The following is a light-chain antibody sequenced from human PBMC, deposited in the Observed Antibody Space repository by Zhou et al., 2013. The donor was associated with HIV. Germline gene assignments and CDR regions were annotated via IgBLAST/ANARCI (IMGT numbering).Light chain of an antibody. Sequence: EIVLTQSPVTLSLSPGERATLSCRASQSVSSYLAWYQQKPGQAPRLLIYDASNRATGIPARFSGSGSVTDFTLTISSLEAEDFAVYYCQQYKNWPPWTFGQGTKVEIK. J-gene: IGKJ1*01. CDR1: QSVSSY. CDR2: DAS. V-gene: IGKV3-11*01. CDR3: QQYKNWPPWT.